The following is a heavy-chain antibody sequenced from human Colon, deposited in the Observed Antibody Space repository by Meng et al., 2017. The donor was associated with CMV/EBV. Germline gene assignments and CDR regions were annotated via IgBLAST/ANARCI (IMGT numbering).Heavy chain of an antibody. V-gene: IGHV3-21*01. CDR3: AGVAYDYGDRHFAY. D-gene: IGHD4-17*01. Sequence: ASGLTFSRYTMNWVRQATGKGLEWVSSISSTGSFIKYADSVEGRFAISRDNAKTSVFLQMNSLRAEDTAVYYCAGVAYDYGDRHFAYWGQGALVTVSS. CDR2: ISSTGSFI. CDR1: GLTFSRYT. J-gene: IGHJ4*02.